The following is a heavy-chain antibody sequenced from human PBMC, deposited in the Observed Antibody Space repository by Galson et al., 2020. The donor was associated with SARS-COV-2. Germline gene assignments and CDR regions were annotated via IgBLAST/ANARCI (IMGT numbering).Heavy chain of an antibody. CDR1: GFTFSSYA. CDR3: AKRLYSSSQAETRGMDV. V-gene: IGHV3-23*01. D-gene: IGHD6-13*01. Sequence: GGSLRLSCAASGFTFSSYAMNWVRQAPGEGLEWVSAISGSGDTTHYVGPVKGRFTISRDNSKNTLYMQMNSVRAEDTAVYYCAKRLYSSSQAETRGMDVWGQGATVAVSS. CDR2: ISGSGDTT. J-gene: IGHJ6*02.